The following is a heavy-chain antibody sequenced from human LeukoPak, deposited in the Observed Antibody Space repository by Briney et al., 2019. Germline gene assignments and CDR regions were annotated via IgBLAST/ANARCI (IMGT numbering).Heavy chain of an antibody. J-gene: IGHJ4*02. CDR3: AREYSDARYYYDSSGYSFYFDY. CDR1: GYTFTSYG. CDR2: ISAYNGNT. D-gene: IGHD3-22*01. V-gene: IGHV1-18*01. Sequence: GASVTVSCTASGYTFTSYGISWVRQAPGQGLEWMGWISAYNGNTNYAQKLQGRVTMTTDTSTSTAYMELRSLRSDDTAVYYCAREYSDARYYYDSSGYSFYFDYWGQGTLVTVSS.